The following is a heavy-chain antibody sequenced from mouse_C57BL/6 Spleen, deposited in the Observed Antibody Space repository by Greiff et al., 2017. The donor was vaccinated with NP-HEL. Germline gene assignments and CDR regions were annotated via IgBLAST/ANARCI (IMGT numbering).Heavy chain of an antibody. Sequence: EVHLVESGGGLVQPGGSLKLSCAASGFTFSDYYMYWVRQTPEKRLEWVAYISNGGGSTYYPDTVKGRFTISRDNAKNTLYLQMSRLKSEDTAMYYCARHGDYGSSYVGWFAYWGQGTLVTVSA. D-gene: IGHD1-1*01. V-gene: IGHV5-12*01. J-gene: IGHJ3*01. CDR1: GFTFSDYY. CDR3: ARHGDYGSSYVGWFAY. CDR2: ISNGGGST.